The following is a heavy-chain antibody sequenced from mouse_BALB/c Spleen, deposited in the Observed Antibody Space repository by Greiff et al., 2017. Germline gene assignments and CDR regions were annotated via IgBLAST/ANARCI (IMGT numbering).Heavy chain of an antibody. V-gene: IGHV7-3*02. CDR2: IRNKANGYTT. CDR1: GFTFTDYY. J-gene: IGHJ1*01. CDR3: AREGPHWYFDV. Sequence: EVQRVESGGGLVQPGGSLRLSCATSGFTFTDYYMSWVRQPPGKALEWLGFIRNKANGYTTEYSASVKGRFTISRDNSQSILYLQMNTLRAEDSATYYCAREGPHWYFDVWGAGTTVTVSS.